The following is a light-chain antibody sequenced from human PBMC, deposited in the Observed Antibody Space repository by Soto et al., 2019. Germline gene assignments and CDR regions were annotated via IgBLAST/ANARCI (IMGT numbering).Light chain of an antibody. Sequence: QLVLTQSPSASASLGASVKLTCTLSSGHSLYAITWHQQQPEKGPRYLMKLNSDGSHSKGDGIPDRFSGSSSGAERYLTISSLQSEDEADYYCQTWGTGIQVFGGGTKLTVL. CDR3: QTWGTGIQV. J-gene: IGLJ3*02. CDR2: LNSDGSH. V-gene: IGLV4-69*01. CDR1: SGHSLYA.